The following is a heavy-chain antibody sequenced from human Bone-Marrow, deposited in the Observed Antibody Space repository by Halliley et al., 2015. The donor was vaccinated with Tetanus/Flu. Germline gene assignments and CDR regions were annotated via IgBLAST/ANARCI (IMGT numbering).Heavy chain of an antibody. Sequence: VQLVQSGGGLVQPGGSLRLSCAASGFAFSSFEINWVRQAPGKGLEWVSYISSSGSTMYYADSVKGRFTISRDNSKNTLDLQMSSLRADDTAVYYCAKDWFYGYGFDYWGQGTLVTVSS. CDR3: AKDWFYGYGFDY. CDR2: ISSSGSTM. V-gene: IGHV3-48*03. J-gene: IGHJ4*02. CDR1: GFAFSSFE. D-gene: IGHD5-12*01.